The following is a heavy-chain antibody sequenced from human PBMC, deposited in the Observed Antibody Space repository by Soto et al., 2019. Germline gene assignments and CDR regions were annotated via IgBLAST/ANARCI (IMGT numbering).Heavy chain of an antibody. CDR3: ARGMGGYYDILTGPTSYYFDY. CDR1: GGSISSYY. D-gene: IGHD3-9*01. CDR2: IYYSGST. V-gene: IGHV4-59*01. J-gene: IGHJ4*02. Sequence: QVQLQESGPGLVKPSETLSLTCTVSGGSISSYYWSWIRQPPGQGLEWIGYIYYSGSTNYNPSLKSRVTTSVDTFKNQFSLKLGSGTAADTAVYYCARGMGGYYDILTGPTSYYFDYWGQGTLVTVSS.